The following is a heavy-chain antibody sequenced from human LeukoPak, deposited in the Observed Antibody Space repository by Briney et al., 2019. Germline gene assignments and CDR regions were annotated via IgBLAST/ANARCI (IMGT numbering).Heavy chain of an antibody. J-gene: IGHJ4*02. Sequence: SVKVSCKASGGTFSRYAISWVRQAPGQGLEWMGGIIPIFGTANYAQKFQGRVTITTDESTSTAYMELSSLRSEDTAVYYCARDRVSYYYDSSGYPGSGYFDYWGQGTLVTVSS. CDR2: IIPIFGTA. V-gene: IGHV1-69*05. CDR1: GGTFSRYA. D-gene: IGHD3-22*01. CDR3: ARDRVSYYYDSSGYPGSGYFDY.